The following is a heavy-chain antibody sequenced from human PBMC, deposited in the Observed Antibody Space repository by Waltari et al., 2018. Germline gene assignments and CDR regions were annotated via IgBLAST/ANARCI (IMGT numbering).Heavy chain of an antibody. J-gene: IGHJ3*01. CDR3: ARARKGFCVSTSCSTGMDV. CDR2: IYHIGST. V-gene: IGHV4-30-4*08. CDR1: WGSINNVDFY. D-gene: IGHD2-2*01. Sequence: QVQLQESGPRLVKPSETLSLTCSVSWGSINNVDFYWSWIRQPPGKGLEWIGYIYHIGSTYYNPSLKSRLTISVDTSKDQFSLKLNSVTAADTAVYYCARARKGFCVSTSCSTGMDVWGQGTMVTVSS.